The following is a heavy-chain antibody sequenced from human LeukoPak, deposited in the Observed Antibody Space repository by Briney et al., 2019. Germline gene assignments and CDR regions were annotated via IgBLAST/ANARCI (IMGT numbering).Heavy chain of an antibody. CDR2: ISWNSGSI. Sequence: GRSLRLSCAASGFTFDDYAVHWVRQAPGKGLEWVSGISWNSGSIGYADSVKGRFTISRDNAKNSLYLQMNNLRAEDTALYYCAKGTAMLYYFDYWGQGTLVTVSS. J-gene: IGHJ4*02. CDR1: GFTFDDYA. CDR3: AKGTAMLYYFDY. V-gene: IGHV3-9*01. D-gene: IGHD5-18*01.